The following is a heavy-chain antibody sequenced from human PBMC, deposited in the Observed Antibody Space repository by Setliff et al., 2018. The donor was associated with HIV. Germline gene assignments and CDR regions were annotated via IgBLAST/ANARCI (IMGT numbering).Heavy chain of an antibody. D-gene: IGHD3-9*01. CDR3: ARGRYFYDITDSLFDL. J-gene: IGHJ4*02. Sequence: ASVKVSCKASGGTFKKSAISWVRQAPGLGLEWVGGIIPLFDKTDYAEKFHGRLTISADEPMSTAYMELSSLRSEDTAVYYCARGRYFYDITDSLFDLWGQGALVTVSS. CDR1: GGTFKKSA. V-gene: IGHV1-69*13. CDR2: IIPLFDKT.